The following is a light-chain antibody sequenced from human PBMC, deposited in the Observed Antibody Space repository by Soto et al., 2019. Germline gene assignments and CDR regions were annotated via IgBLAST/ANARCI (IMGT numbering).Light chain of an antibody. CDR1: SGDVGSYNL. Sequence: QSALTQPASVSGSPGQSITISCTGTSGDVGSYNLVSWYQHHPGKAPKLMIYEGSKRPSGVSNRFSGSKSGSTASLTISGLQAEDEADYYCCSYARSSTYFFGTGTKVTVL. J-gene: IGLJ1*01. V-gene: IGLV2-23*01. CDR2: EGS. CDR3: CSYARSSTYF.